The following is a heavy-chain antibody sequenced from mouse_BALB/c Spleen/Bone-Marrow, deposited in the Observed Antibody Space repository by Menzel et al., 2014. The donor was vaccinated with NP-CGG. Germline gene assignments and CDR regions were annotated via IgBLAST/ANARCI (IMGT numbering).Heavy chain of an antibody. CDR2: ISYSGST. Sequence: EVKLVESGPGLVKPSQSLSLTCTVTGYSITSDYAWNWIRQFPGNKLEWMGYISYSGSTSYNPSLKSRVSITRDTSKNQFFLQLNSVTTEDTATYYCAYRYAYWGQGTLVTVSA. V-gene: IGHV3-2*02. D-gene: IGHD2-14*01. CDR1: GYSITSDYA. CDR3: AYRYAY. J-gene: IGHJ3*01.